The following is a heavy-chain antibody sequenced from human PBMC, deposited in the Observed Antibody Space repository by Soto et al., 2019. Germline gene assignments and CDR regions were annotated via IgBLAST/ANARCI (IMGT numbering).Heavy chain of an antibody. D-gene: IGHD5-12*01. CDR2: IYNSGST. CDR1: GGSVSSGSYY. CDR3: ARGGVGYGGYVEEFDY. V-gene: IGHV4-61*01. J-gene: IGHJ4*02. Sequence: PSETLSLTCTVSGGSVSSGSYYWNWIRQPPGKGLEWIGYIYNSGSTNYNPSLKSRVTISVDTSKNQFSLKLSSVTAADTAVYYCARGGVGYGGYVEEFDYWGQGTLVTVS.